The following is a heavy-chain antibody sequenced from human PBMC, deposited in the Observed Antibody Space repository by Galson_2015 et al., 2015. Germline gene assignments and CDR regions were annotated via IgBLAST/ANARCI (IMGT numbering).Heavy chain of an antibody. V-gene: IGHV3-33*01. D-gene: IGHD6-13*01. Sequence: SLRLSCAASGFTFSSNGMNWVRQAPGKGPEWVAVIWHDGSGKYYVDSVKGRFTISRDNSKNTLFLQLNILIAGDTAVYYCARDRRSSWYEVMDFWGQGTTVTVSS. CDR3: ARDRRSSWYEVMDF. CDR2: IWHDGSGK. CDR1: GFTFSSNG. J-gene: IGHJ6*02.